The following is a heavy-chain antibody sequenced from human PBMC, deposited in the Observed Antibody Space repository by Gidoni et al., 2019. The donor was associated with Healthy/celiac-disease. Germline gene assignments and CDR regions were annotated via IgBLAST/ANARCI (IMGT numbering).Heavy chain of an antibody. D-gene: IGHD3-3*01. V-gene: IGHV3-23*01. CDR3: AKGDPITIFGVVIIGYFDY. CDR1: GFTFSSYA. CDR2: ISGSGGST. Sequence: EVQLLESGGGLVQPGGSLRLSCAASGFTFSSYAMSWVRQAPGKGLEWVAAISGSGGSTYYADSVKGRFTISRDNSKNTLYLQMNSLRAEDTAVYYCAKGDPITIFGVVIIGYFDYWGQGTLVTVSS. J-gene: IGHJ4*02.